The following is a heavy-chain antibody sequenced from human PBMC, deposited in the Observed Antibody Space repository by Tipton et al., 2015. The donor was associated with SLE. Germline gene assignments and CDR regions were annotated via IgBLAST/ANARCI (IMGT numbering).Heavy chain of an antibody. V-gene: IGHV4-61*02. CDR2: IYTSGST. Sequence: TLSLTCTVSGGSISSGSNYWNWIRQPAGKGLEWIGRIYTSGSTNYNPSLKSRVTISLDTSKNQFSLKLSSVTAADTAVYYCAREPRPRGALKGAFDIWGQGTMVTVSS. CDR1: GGSISSGSNY. CDR3: AREPRPRGALKGAFDI. J-gene: IGHJ3*02.